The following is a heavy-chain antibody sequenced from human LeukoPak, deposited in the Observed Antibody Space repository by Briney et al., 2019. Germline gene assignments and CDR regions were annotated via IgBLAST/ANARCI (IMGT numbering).Heavy chain of an antibody. D-gene: IGHD5-18*01. J-gene: IGHJ4*02. V-gene: IGHV1-69*05. CDR2: IIPIFGTA. CDR1: GGTFSSYA. Sequence: SVKVSCKASGGTFSSYAISWVRQAPGQGLEWMGGIIPIFGTANYAQKFQGRATMTRDTSTSTVYMELSSLRSEDTAVYYCARPKGYSYGSPEYYFDYWGQGTLVTVSS. CDR3: ARPKGYSYGSPEYYFDY.